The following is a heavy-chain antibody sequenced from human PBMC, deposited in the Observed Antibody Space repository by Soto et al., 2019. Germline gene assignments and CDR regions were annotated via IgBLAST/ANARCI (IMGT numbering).Heavy chain of an antibody. Sequence: ASVKVSCKASGYTFTSYGISWVRQAPGQGLEWMGWISAYNGNTNYAQKLQGRVTMTTDTSTSTAYMELRSLRSDDTAVYYCARVPPYFWSGYYPLNYYGIDVWGQGTTLTVSS. J-gene: IGHJ6*02. V-gene: IGHV1-18*01. CDR3: ARVPPYFWSGYYPLNYYGIDV. D-gene: IGHD3-3*01. CDR1: GYTFTSYG. CDR2: ISAYNGNT.